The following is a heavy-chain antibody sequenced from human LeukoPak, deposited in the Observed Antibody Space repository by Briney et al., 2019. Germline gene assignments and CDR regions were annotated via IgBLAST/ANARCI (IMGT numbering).Heavy chain of an antibody. V-gene: IGHV2-70*17. J-gene: IGHJ4*02. CDR1: GFSLSTSGMC. Sequence: SDPTLVIPTQTLTLTCTFSGFSLSTSGMCVSWIRQPPGKALEWLARIDWDDDKFYRTSLKTRLTISKDTSKNQVVLTMTNMDPVDTATYCCARTRRVHHYDSSGYYLFDYWGQGTLVTVSS. CDR2: IDWDDDK. D-gene: IGHD3-22*01. CDR3: ARTRRVHHYDSSGYYLFDY.